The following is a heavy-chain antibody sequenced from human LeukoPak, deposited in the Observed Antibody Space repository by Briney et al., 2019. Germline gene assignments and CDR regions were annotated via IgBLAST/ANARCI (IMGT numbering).Heavy chain of an antibody. V-gene: IGHV4-38-2*01. D-gene: IGHD3-22*01. Sequence: SETLSLTCAVPGFSISSGYYRGCIRQPPGKGLEWIGSIYHSGNTYYNPSLKSRVTISVDTSKNQFSLKLRSVTAADTAVYYCARAYYYDGSGYSTNWFDPWGQGTLVTVSS. J-gene: IGHJ5*02. CDR2: IYHSGNT. CDR3: ARAYYYDGSGYSTNWFDP. CDR1: GFSISSGYY.